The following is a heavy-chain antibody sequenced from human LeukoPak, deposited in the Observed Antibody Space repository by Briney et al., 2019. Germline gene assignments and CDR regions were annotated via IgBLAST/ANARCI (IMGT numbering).Heavy chain of an antibody. CDR2: IYSGGST. D-gene: IGHD6-19*01. CDR3: ARTRTGIAVAGKDYFDY. J-gene: IGHJ4*02. V-gene: IGHV3-53*01. Sequence: GGSLRLSCAASGFTVSSNYMSWVRQAPGKGLEWVSVIYSGGSTYYADSVKGRFTVSRDNSKNTLYLQMNSLRAEDTAVYHCARTRTGIAVAGKDYFDYWGQGTLVTVSS. CDR1: GFTVSSNY.